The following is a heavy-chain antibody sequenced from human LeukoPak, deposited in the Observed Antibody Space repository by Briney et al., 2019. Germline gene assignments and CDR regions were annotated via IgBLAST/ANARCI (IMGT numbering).Heavy chain of an antibody. V-gene: IGHV4-34*01. D-gene: IGHD3-10*01. CDR3: ASARGGFGRMVPRSEYFQH. J-gene: IGHJ1*01. CDR2: INHSGST. CDR1: GGSFSGYY. Sequence: PSEPLSLPCAVYGGSFSGYYWSWTRQPPGKGLEWIGEINHSGSTNYNPSLKSRVTISVDTSKNQFSLKLSSVTAADPAVYYWASARGGFGRMVPRSEYFQHWGQGTLVTVSS.